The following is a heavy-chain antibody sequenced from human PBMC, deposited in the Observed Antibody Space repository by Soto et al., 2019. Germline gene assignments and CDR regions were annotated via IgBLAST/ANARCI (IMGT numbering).Heavy chain of an antibody. D-gene: IGHD1-7*01. CDR3: ARRNWNYGAFDI. CDR2: ISGSGSST. V-gene: IGHV3-23*01. J-gene: IGHJ3*02. Sequence: VGSRRLSCAASGFTFSSYAMSWVRQAPGKGLEWVSGISGSGSSTYYADSVKGRFTISRDNSKNTLYLQVNSLRADDTAVYYCARRNWNYGAFDIWGQGTMVTVSS. CDR1: GFTFSSYA.